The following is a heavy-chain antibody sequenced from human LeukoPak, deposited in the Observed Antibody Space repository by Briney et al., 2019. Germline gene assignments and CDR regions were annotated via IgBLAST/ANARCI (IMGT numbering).Heavy chain of an antibody. CDR2: IYYSGST. D-gene: IGHD1-14*01. CDR3: ARWARRSPESAFDY. V-gene: IGHV4-59*12. Sequence: SETLSLTCTVSGGSISSYYWSWIRQPPGKGLEWIGYIYYSGSTYYNPSLKSRVTISVDTSKNQFSLKLSSVTAADTAVYYCARWARRSPESAFDYWGQGTLVTVSS. J-gene: IGHJ4*02. CDR1: GGSISSYY.